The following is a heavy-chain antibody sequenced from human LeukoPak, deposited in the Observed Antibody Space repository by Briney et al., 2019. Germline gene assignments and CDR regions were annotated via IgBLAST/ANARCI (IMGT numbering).Heavy chain of an antibody. CDR3: ARVNYDILTGWGFDP. J-gene: IGHJ5*02. V-gene: IGHV1-3*01. D-gene: IGHD3-9*01. Sequence: ASVKVSCKASGYTFTSYAIHWVRQAPGQRLEWMGWINAGNGNTKYSQKFQGRVTITRDTSASTAYMELSSLRSEDTAVYYCARVNYDILTGWGFDPWGQGTLVTVSS. CDR2: INAGNGNT. CDR1: GYTFTSYA.